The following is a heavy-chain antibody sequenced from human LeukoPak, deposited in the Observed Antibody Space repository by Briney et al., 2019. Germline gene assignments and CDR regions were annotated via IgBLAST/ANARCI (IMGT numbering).Heavy chain of an antibody. Sequence: ASVKVSCKVSGYTLTELSMHWVRQAPGKGLEWMGGFDPEDGETIYAQKFQGRVTMTTDTSTSTAYMELRSLRSDDTAVYYCAKDGGPYPDYWGQGTLVTVSS. CDR3: AKDGGPYPDY. J-gene: IGHJ4*02. CDR1: GYTLTELS. V-gene: IGHV1-24*01. D-gene: IGHD3-16*01. CDR2: FDPEDGET.